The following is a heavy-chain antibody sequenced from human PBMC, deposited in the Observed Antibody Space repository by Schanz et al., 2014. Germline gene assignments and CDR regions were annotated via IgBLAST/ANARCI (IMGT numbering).Heavy chain of an antibody. Sequence: EVQLVESGGGLVQPGGSLRLSCAASGFTFSDYYMSWIRQAPGKGLEWVSAISGGGGTTYYADSVKGRFTISRDNSRSTMYLQMNSLRAEDTAVYFCAKIERNEDWGQGTLVTVSS. CDR1: GFTFSDYY. CDR3: AKIERNED. J-gene: IGHJ4*02. D-gene: IGHD1-1*01. V-gene: IGHV3-23*04. CDR2: ISGGGGTT.